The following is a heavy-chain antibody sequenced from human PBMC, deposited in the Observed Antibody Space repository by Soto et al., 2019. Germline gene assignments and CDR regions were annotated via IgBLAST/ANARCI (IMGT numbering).Heavy chain of an antibody. J-gene: IGHJ1*01. CDR3: ARSPRVTMIIAEYFQH. D-gene: IGHD3-22*01. CDR2: IIPIFGTA. Sequence: QVQLVQSGAEVTKPGSSVKVSCKASGGTFSSYAISWVRQAPGQGLEWMGGIIPIFGTANYAQKFQGRVTITADESTSTAYMELSSLRSEDTAVYYCARSPRVTMIIAEYFQHWGQGTLVTVSS. V-gene: IGHV1-69*01. CDR1: GGTFSSYA.